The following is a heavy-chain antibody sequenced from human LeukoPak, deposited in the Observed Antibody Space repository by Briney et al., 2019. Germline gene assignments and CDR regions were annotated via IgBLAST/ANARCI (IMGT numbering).Heavy chain of an antibody. D-gene: IGHD1-1*01. CDR1: GYTFSSYG. CDR3: ARELWNGGFDY. CDR2: INAGNADT. Sequence: GASVKVSCKASGYTFSSYGMHWVRQAPGQRLEWMGMINAGNADTNYPQKFQGRVTITRDTSASTAYMELSSLGSEDTAVYYCARELWNGGFDYWGQGTLVTVSS. J-gene: IGHJ4*02. V-gene: IGHV1-3*01.